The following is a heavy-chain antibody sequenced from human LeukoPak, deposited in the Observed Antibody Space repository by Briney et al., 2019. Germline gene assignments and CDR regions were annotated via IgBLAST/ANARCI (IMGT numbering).Heavy chain of an antibody. D-gene: IGHD6-19*01. CDR3: ARVTAVAFYYYYYMDV. V-gene: IGHV4-38-2*02. CDR1: GYSISSGYY. Sequence: SETLSLTRTVSGYSISSGYYWGWIRQPPGKGLEWIGYIYYSGSTNYNPSLKSRVTISVDTSKNQFSLKLSSVTAADTAVYYCARVTAVAFYYYYYMDVWGKGTTVTVSS. J-gene: IGHJ6*03. CDR2: IYYSGST.